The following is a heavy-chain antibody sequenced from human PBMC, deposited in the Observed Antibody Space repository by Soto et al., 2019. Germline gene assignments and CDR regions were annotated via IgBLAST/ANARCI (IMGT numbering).Heavy chain of an antibody. CDR1: GGSISSGDYY. CDR3: ARGGSKGGVPFDY. J-gene: IGHJ4*02. Sequence: QVQLQESGPGLVKPSQTLSLTCTVSGGSISSGDYYWSWIRQPPGKGLEWIGYIYYSGSTYYNPSLKRRVTISVDTSKNQFSLKLSSVTAADTAVYYCARGGSKGGVPFDYWGQGTLVTVSS. CDR2: IYYSGST. V-gene: IGHV4-30-4*01. D-gene: IGHD3-10*01.